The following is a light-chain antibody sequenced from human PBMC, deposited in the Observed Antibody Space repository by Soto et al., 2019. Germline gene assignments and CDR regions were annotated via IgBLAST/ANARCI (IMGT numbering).Light chain of an antibody. V-gene: IGLV2-14*01. Sequence: LTQPASVSGSPGQSITISCTGTSSDVGGYNYVSWYQQHPGKAPKLMIYEVSNRPSGVSNRFSGSKSGNTASLTISGLQAEDEADYYCSSYTSSSTPVVFGGGTKLAVL. J-gene: IGLJ2*01. CDR3: SSYTSSSTPVV. CDR2: EVS. CDR1: SSDVGGYNY.